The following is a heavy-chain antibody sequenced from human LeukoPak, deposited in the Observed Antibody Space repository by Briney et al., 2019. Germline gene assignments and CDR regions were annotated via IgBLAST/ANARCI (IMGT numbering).Heavy chain of an antibody. D-gene: IGHD5-18*01. J-gene: IGHJ4*02. Sequence: GGSLRLSCAASGFTFRSYNINWVRQAPGKGLEWVSYISSSSSNIYYADSVKGRFTISRDNAKNSLYLQMNSLRDEDTAVYYCARALDGYTYGYGYWGQGTLVTVSS. CDR1: GFTFRSYN. CDR3: ARALDGYTYGYGY. CDR2: ISSSSSNI. V-gene: IGHV3-48*02.